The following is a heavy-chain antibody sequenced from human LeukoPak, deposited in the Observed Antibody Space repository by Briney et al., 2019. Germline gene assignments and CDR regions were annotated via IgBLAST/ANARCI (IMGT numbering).Heavy chain of an antibody. D-gene: IGHD3-10*01. CDR1: GGSISSYY. V-gene: IGHV4-59*12. CDR2: IYYSGST. J-gene: IGHJ5*02. CDR3: AREVDYYGSGRENWFDP. Sequence: SETLSLTCTVSGGSISSYYWSWIRQPPGKGLEWIGYIYYSGSTNYNPSLKSRVTISVDTSKNQFSLKLSSVTAADTAVYYCAREVDYYGSGRENWFDPWGQGTLVTVSS.